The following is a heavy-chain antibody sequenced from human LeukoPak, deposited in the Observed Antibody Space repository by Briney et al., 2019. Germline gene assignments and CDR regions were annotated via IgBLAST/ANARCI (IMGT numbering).Heavy chain of an antibody. V-gene: IGHV3-7*01. CDR2: IKQDGSEK. J-gene: IGHJ4*02. CDR3: ARVGEYYYDSSGPVYYFDY. CDR1: GFTFSSYW. Sequence: GGSLRLSCAASGFTFSSYWMSWVRQAPGKGLEWVANIKQDGSEKYYVDSVKGRFTISRDNAKNSLYLQMNSLRAEDTAVYYCARVGEYYYDSSGPVYYFDYWGQGTLVTVSS. D-gene: IGHD3-22*01.